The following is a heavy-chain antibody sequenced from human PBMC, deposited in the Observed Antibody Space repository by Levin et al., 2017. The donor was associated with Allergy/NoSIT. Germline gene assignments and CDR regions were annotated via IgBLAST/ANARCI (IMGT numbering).Heavy chain of an antibody. Sequence: GGSLRLSCAASGFTFSSYAMSWVRQAPGKGLEWVSAISGSGGSTYYADSVKGRFTISRDNSKNTLYLQMNSLRAEDTAVYYCEFWGTLYSSGWFSGYWGQGTLVTVSS. V-gene: IGHV3-23*01. CDR2: ISGSGGST. D-gene: IGHD6-19*01. CDR3: EFWGTLYSSGWFSGY. J-gene: IGHJ4*02. CDR1: GFTFSSYA.